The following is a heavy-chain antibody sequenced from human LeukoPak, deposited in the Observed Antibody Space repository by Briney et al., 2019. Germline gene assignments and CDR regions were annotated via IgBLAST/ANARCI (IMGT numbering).Heavy chain of an antibody. CDR2: ISSSSSYI. D-gene: IGHD3-22*01. CDR3: ARGSGSGYPVDY. V-gene: IGHV3-21*01. CDR1: GFTFSSYS. Sequence: GGSLRLSCAASGFTFSSYSMNWVRQAPGKGLEWVSSISSSSSYIYYADSVKGRFTISRDNAKNSLYLQMNSLRAEDTAVYYCARGSGSGYPVDYWGQGTLVTVSS. J-gene: IGHJ4*02.